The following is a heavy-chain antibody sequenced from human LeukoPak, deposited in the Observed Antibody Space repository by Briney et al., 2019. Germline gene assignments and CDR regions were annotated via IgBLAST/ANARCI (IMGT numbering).Heavy chain of an antibody. D-gene: IGHD3-10*01. J-gene: IGHJ6*02. CDR2: IYYGGYT. CDR1: GDSISSNNYY. CDR3: ARLLWPNLVYYYYGMDV. Sequence: PSETLSLTCTVSGDSISSNNYYWGWIRQPPGKGLEWIGSIYYGGYTYYNPSLKSRVTISVDTSKNQFSLKLSSVTAADTAVYYCARLLWPNLVYYYYGMDVWGQGTTVTVSS. V-gene: IGHV4-39*01.